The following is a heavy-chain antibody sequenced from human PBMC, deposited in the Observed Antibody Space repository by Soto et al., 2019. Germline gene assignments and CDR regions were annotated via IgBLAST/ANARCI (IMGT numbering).Heavy chain of an antibody. CDR3: ARMATFGSLNWFDP. CDR2: MNLGSGNT. D-gene: IGHD3-16*01. CDR1: GYSFTNND. V-gene: IGHV1-8*01. J-gene: IGHJ5*02. Sequence: QVQLVQSGAEVREPGASVKVSCKASGYSFTNNDVSWVRQATGQGVEWMGWMNLGSGNTGYEQKFQGRITMTRDITIATAYMELSGLKSYDTAIYYWARMATFGSLNWFDPWGQGTLVSVSS.